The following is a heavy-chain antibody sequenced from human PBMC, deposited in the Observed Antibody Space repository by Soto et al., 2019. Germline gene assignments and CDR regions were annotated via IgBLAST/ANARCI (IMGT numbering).Heavy chain of an antibody. CDR3: ARDGGYCSGGSCYANAFDI. CDR2: IIPIFGTA. Sequence: RASVKVSCKASGGTFSSYAISWVRQAPGQGLEWMGGIIPIFGTANYAQKFQGRVTITADESTSTAYMELSSLRSEDTAVYYCARDGGYCSGGSCYANAFDIWGQGTMVTVSS. V-gene: IGHV1-69*13. J-gene: IGHJ3*02. D-gene: IGHD2-15*01. CDR1: GGTFSSYA.